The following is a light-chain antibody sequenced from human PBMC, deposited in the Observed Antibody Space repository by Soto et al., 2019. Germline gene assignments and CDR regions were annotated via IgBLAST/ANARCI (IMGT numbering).Light chain of an antibody. V-gene: IGKV3-15*01. J-gene: IGKJ1*01. CDR1: QSITSK. CDR2: GVS. CDR3: HQYNGWPRT. Sequence: EIVMTQAPATLSLSPGERATLSCRASQSITSKLAWYQQKPGQAPRLLIYGVSTRATDIPARFSGGGSGTEFTLTITSLQPEDFAVYYCHQYNGWPRTFGQGTKVDI.